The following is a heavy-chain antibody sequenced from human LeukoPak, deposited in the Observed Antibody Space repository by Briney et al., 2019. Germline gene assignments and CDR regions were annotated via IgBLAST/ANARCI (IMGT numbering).Heavy chain of an antibody. Sequence: PGGSLRLSCAASGFTFSSYEMNWVRQAPGKGLEWVSYISSSGSTIYYADSVKGRFTISRDNAKNSLYLQMNSLRAEDTAVYYCARGLPYDSSGYYPFDYWGQGTLVTVSS. CDR3: ARGLPYDSSGYYPFDY. V-gene: IGHV3-48*03. CDR2: ISSSGSTI. D-gene: IGHD3-22*01. J-gene: IGHJ4*02. CDR1: GFTFSSYE.